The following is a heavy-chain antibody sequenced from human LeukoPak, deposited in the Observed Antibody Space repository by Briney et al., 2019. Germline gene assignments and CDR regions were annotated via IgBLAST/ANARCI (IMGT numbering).Heavy chain of an antibody. J-gene: IGHJ6*04. CDR3: ARQQVAYYYYYGMDV. Sequence: GESLKISCKGSGYRFTTYWIAWAGRLPGKGLEWMGIIYPGDSDTRYSPSFQAQVTISADKSISTAFLQWSSLKASDTAMYYCARQQVAYYYYYGMDVWGKGTTVTVYS. D-gene: IGHD2-15*01. CDR2: IYPGDSDT. V-gene: IGHV5-51*01. CDR1: GYRFTTYW.